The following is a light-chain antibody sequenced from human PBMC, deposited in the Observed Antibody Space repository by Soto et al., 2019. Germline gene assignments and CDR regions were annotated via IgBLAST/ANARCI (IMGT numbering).Light chain of an antibody. V-gene: IGLV2-14*01. CDR1: SSDVGGYNY. CDR2: DVS. Sequence: QSALTQPASVSGSPGQSITISCTGISSDVGGYNYVSWYQQHPDKAPKLMIYDVSNRRSGVSNRFSGSKSGNTASLTISGLQAEDEADYYCYSYTSSSTVLFGGGTTVTVL. CDR3: YSYTSSSTVL. J-gene: IGLJ2*01.